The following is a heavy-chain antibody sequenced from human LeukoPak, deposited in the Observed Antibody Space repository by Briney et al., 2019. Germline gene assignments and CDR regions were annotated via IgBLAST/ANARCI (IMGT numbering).Heavy chain of an antibody. Sequence: PGGSLRLSCAASGFTFSSYAMSWVRQAPGKGLEWVSAISGSGGSTYYADSVKGRFTISRDNSKNTLYLQMSSLRAEDTAVYYCAKPQGSGGWYDFDYWGQGTLVTVSS. CDR3: AKPQGSGGWYDFDY. CDR1: GFTFSSYA. D-gene: IGHD6-19*01. J-gene: IGHJ4*02. CDR2: ISGSGGST. V-gene: IGHV3-23*01.